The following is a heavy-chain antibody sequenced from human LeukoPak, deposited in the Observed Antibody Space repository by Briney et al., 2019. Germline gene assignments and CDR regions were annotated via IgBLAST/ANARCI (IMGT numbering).Heavy chain of an antibody. CDR3: ARDQGDSPFDY. CDR1: GYTFSSYT. CDR2: ISSGNNYI. Sequence: SCKASGYTFSSYTMNWVRQAPGKGLEWVSSISSGNNYIYYADSVKGRFTISRDNAKNSLYLQMNSLRAEDTAVYYCARDQGDSPFDYWGQGTLVTVSS. D-gene: IGHD3-16*01. V-gene: IGHV3-21*01. J-gene: IGHJ4*02.